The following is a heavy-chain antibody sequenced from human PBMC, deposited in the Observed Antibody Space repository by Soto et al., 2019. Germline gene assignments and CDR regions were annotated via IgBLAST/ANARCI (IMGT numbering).Heavy chain of an antibody. D-gene: IGHD3-10*01. V-gene: IGHV1-18*01. CDR2: ISDYNGNT. CDR3: ARDRGTYYYGSGSYDRNSDAFDI. Sequence: QVQLVQSGAEVKKPGASVKVSCKASGYTFTSYGISWVRQAPGQGLEWMGWISDYNGNTNYAQKLKGRVTMTTETSTSTVYMELRSLRSDATAVYYCARDRGTYYYGSGSYDRNSDAFDIWGQGTMVTVSS. J-gene: IGHJ3*02. CDR1: GYTFTSYG.